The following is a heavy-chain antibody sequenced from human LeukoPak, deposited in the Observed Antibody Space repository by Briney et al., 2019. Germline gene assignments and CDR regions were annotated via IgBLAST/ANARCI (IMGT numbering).Heavy chain of an antibody. J-gene: IGHJ1*01. CDR2: IYYSGTT. CDR3: ARHASGWYTD. V-gene: IGHV4-39*01. D-gene: IGHD6-19*01. CDR1: GGSISSSDYY. Sequence: PSETLSLTCAVSGGSISSSDYYWAWIRQPPGKGQQWIGSIYYSGTTYYNPFLKSRLTISRDTSKNQFSLKLSSMTTADTAVYYCARHASGWYTDWGQGTLVTVSS.